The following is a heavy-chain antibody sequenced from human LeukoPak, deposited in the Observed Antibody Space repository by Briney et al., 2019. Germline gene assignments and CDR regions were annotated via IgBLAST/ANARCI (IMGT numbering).Heavy chain of an antibody. V-gene: IGHV4-59*01. CDR2: IYYSGST. Sequence: PSETLSLTCTVSGGSISSYYWSWIRQPPGKGLEWIGYIYYSGSTNYNPSLKSRVTISVDTSKNQFSLKLSSVTAADTAVYYCARGGGGYDFWSGYYGYYFDYWGQGTLVTVSS. CDR1: GGSISSYY. CDR3: ARGGGGYDFWSGYYGYYFDY. J-gene: IGHJ4*02. D-gene: IGHD3-3*01.